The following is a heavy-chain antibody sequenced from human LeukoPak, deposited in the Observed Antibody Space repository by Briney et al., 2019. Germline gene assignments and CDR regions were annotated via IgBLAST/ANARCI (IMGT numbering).Heavy chain of an antibody. Sequence: GGTLRLSCAASGFTFSSYGMSWVRQAPGKGLEWVSDISGSGGSTYYADSVKGRFTISRDNSKNTLYLQMNRLRAEDTAVYYCAKEHGGSSWYEDAFDIWGQGTMVTVSS. CDR1: GFTFSSYG. V-gene: IGHV3-23*01. CDR3: AKEHGGSSWYEDAFDI. J-gene: IGHJ3*02. CDR2: ISGSGGST. D-gene: IGHD6-13*01.